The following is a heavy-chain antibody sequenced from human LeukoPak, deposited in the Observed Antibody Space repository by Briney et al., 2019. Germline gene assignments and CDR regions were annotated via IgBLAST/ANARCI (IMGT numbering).Heavy chain of an antibody. Sequence: SETLSLTCTVSGGSISSSSYYWGWIRQPPGKGLEWIGSIYYSGSTYYNPSLKSRVTISVDTSKNQFSLKLSSVTAADTAVYYCARVGEYVWGSYHYFDYWGQGTLVTVSS. V-gene: IGHV4-39*07. CDR2: IYYSGST. D-gene: IGHD3-16*02. CDR3: ARVGEYVWGSYHYFDY. J-gene: IGHJ4*02. CDR1: GGSISSSSYY.